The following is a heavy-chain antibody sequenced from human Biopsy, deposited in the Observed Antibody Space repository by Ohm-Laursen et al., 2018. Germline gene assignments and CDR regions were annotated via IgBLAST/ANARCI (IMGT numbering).Heavy chain of an antibody. Sequence: SDTLSLTCTASGGSISSDYWSWIRQSPGQGLEWIGYISNRGSTNYNPSLRGRVTISVDTSKNQFSLKLSSVTAADTAVFFCARLYRLDDYWNDDPPDAFDVWGQGTRVTVSS. CDR1: GGSISSDY. J-gene: IGHJ3*01. D-gene: IGHD3-3*01. CDR2: ISNRGST. V-gene: IGHV4-59*07. CDR3: ARLYRLDDYWNDDPPDAFDV.